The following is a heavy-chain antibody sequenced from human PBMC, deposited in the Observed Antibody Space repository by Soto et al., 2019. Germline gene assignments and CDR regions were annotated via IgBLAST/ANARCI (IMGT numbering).Heavy chain of an antibody. V-gene: IGHV6-1*01. CDR1: GDSVSSNSAA. J-gene: IGHJ5*02. Sequence: SQTLSLTCAISGDSVSSNSAAWNWIRQSPSRGLEWLGRTYYRPKWYNDYAVSVKSRITINPDTSKNQFSLQLNSVTPEDTAVYYCARDREYYGSGSYSASNWFDPWGQGTLVTVS. CDR2: TYYRPKWYN. CDR3: ARDREYYGSGSYSASNWFDP. D-gene: IGHD3-10*01.